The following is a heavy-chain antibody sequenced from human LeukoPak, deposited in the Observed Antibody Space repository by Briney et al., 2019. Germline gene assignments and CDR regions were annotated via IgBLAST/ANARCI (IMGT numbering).Heavy chain of an antibody. CDR2: ISGSGGST. Sequence: GGSLRLSCAASGFTFSSYAMSWVRQAPGKGLEWVSAISGSGGSTYYADSVMGRFTISRDNSKNTLYLQMNSLRAEDTAVYYCARDMADYGDYGAFDYWGQGTLVTVSS. CDR3: ARDMADYGDYGAFDY. CDR1: GFTFSSYA. V-gene: IGHV3-23*01. D-gene: IGHD4-17*01. J-gene: IGHJ4*02.